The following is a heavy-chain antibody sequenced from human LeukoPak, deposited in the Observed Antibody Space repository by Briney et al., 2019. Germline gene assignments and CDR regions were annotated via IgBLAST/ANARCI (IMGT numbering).Heavy chain of an antibody. Sequence: PSETLSLTCAVFGGSISSDGYSWSWIRQPLGKGLEWIGYIYHSGSTYYNPSLKSRVTISVDRSKNQFSLKLSSVTAADTAVYYCARSRDYPAFDYWGQGTLVTVSS. J-gene: IGHJ4*02. CDR2: IYHSGST. CDR1: GGSISSDGYS. V-gene: IGHV4-30-2*01. CDR3: ARSRDYPAFDY. D-gene: IGHD2-2*01.